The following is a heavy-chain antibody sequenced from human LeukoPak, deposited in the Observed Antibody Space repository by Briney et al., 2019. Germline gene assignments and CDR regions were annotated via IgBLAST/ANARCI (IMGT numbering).Heavy chain of an antibody. V-gene: IGHV4-59*01. CDR1: GRSISSYY. CDR2: IYYSGST. CDR3: ARDAQEYYDFWSGYGDAFDI. D-gene: IGHD3-3*01. Sequence: SETLSLTCTVSGRSISSYYWSWIRQPPGKGLEWIGYIYYSGSTNYNPSLKSRVTISVDTPKNQFPLKLSSVTAADTAVYYCARDAQEYYDFWSGYGDAFDIWGQGTMVTVSS. J-gene: IGHJ3*02.